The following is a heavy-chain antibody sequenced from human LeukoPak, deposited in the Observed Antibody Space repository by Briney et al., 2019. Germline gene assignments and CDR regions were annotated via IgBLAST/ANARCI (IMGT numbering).Heavy chain of an antibody. CDR1: GGSISSSGYF. D-gene: IGHD5-18*01. J-gene: IGHJ4*02. V-gene: IGHV4-39*02. CDR2: IYYSGST. CDR3: ARRGYNYGSEIDY. Sequence: SETLSLTCTVSGGSISSSGYFWVWIRQPPGKGLEWIGNIYYSGSTYSSPSLKSRVTLSVDTSKNHFSLKLTSVTAADTAIYCCARRGYNYGSEIDYWGQGTLVTVSS.